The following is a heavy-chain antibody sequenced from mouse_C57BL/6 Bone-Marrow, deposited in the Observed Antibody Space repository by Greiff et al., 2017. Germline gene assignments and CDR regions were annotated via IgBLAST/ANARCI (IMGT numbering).Heavy chain of an antibody. Sequence: VQLQQPGAELVKPGASVKLSCKASGYTFTSYWMQWVKQRPGQGLEWIGEIDPSDSYTNYNQKFKGKATLTVDTSSSTAYMQLSSLTSEDSAVYYCARRPFYPFAYWGQGTLVTVSA. CDR1: GYTFTSYW. CDR2: IDPSDSYT. CDR3: ARRPFYPFAY. J-gene: IGHJ3*01. V-gene: IGHV1-50*01. D-gene: IGHD2-1*01.